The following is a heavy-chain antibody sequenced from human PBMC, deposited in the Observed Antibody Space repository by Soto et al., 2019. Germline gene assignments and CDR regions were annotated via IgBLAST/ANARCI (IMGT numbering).Heavy chain of an antibody. D-gene: IGHD2-15*01. Sequence: EVLLVESGGGLVKPGGSLRLSCAASGFTFSTYSMNWVRQAPWKGLEWVSSINTASYIYYADSVKGRFTIYRDDAKNSLYLQMNSLRDEDTAVYYCAREGGSYNSGGCRYFDSWGQGTLVNVSS. V-gene: IGHV3-21*01. CDR3: AREGGSYNSGGCRYFDS. J-gene: IGHJ4*01. CDR2: INTASYI. CDR1: GFTFSTYS.